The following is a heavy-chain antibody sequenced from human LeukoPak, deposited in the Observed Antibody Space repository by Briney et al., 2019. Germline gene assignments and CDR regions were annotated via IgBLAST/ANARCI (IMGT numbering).Heavy chain of an antibody. CDR2: IYPGDSDT. V-gene: IGHV5-51*01. Sequence: GESLKISCKGSGYSFTSYWIGWVRQMPGKGLEWMWIIYPGDSDTRYSPSFQGQVTISADKSISTAYLQWSSLKASDTAMYYCARKGYCSGGSCYLGWFDPWGQGTLVTVSS. D-gene: IGHD2-15*01. CDR3: ARKGYCSGGSCYLGWFDP. J-gene: IGHJ5*02. CDR1: GYSFTSYW.